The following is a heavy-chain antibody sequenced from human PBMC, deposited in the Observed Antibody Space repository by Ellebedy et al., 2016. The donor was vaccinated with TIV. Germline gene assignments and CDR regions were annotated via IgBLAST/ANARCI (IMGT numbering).Heavy chain of an antibody. Sequence: AALVKVSCKASGGTFSSYAISWVRRAPGQGLEWMGGIIPVFRTADYAQKFQDRVTITADESTSTAYMELRSLTSEDTAVYYCAREYNWNDFYWFDSWGQGSLVTVSS. V-gene: IGHV1-69*13. CDR1: GGTFSSYA. CDR3: AREYNWNDFYWFDS. J-gene: IGHJ5*01. D-gene: IGHD1-1*01. CDR2: IIPVFRTA.